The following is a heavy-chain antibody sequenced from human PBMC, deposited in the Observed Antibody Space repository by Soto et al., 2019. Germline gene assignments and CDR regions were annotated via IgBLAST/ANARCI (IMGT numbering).Heavy chain of an antibody. J-gene: IGHJ6*02. CDR1: GYTFTSYA. CDR2: INAGNGNT. D-gene: IGHD1-26*01. Sequence: ASVKVSCKASGYTFTSYAMHWVRQAPGQRLEWMGWINAGNGNTKYSQKFQGRVTITRDTSASTAYMELSSLRSEDTAVYYCARTSGSYSYYYYGMDVRGQGTTVTVSS. V-gene: IGHV1-3*01. CDR3: ARTSGSYSYYYYGMDV.